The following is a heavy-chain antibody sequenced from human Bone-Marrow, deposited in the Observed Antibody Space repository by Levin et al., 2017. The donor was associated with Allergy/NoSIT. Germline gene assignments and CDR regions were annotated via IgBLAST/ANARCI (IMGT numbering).Heavy chain of an antibody. D-gene: IGHD3-16*01. CDR1: GFTFSSYG. Sequence: GGSLRLSCAASGFTFSSYGMHWVRQAPGKGLEWVAVISYDGSNKYYADSVKGRFTISRDNSKNTLYLQMNSLRAEDTAVYYCAKDGGGGGDYRYGMDVWGRGTTVTVSS. V-gene: IGHV3-30*18. CDR3: AKDGGGGGDYRYGMDV. J-gene: IGHJ6*02. CDR2: ISYDGSNK.